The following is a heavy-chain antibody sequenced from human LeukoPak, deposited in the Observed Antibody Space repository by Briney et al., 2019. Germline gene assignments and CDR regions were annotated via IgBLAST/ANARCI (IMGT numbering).Heavy chain of an antibody. CDR2: ISGTGGAT. Sequence: PGGSLRLSCVASGFSFGNYAMSSVRQAPGKGLQWVSHISGTGGATWYAGFARDRFTISRDNSKKTLYLQMSGLRVEDTAMYYCVKDPRDTYGTNWFVSWGQGTLLIVSS. CDR3: VKDPRDTYGTNWFVS. J-gene: IGHJ5*01. V-gene: IGHV3-23*01. D-gene: IGHD2-21*01. CDR1: GFSFGNYA.